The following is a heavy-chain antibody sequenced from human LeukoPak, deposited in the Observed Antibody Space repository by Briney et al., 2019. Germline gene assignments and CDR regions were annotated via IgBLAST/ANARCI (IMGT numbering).Heavy chain of an antibody. D-gene: IGHD6-13*01. J-gene: IGHJ4*02. CDR2: ISSSGSTI. CDR3: ARDDSGYSSSWYYFDY. V-gene: IGHV3-11*01. Sequence: GGSLRLSCAASGFTFSDYYMSWIRQAPGKGLEWVSYISSSGSTIYYADSVKGRFTISRDNAKNSLCLQMNSLRAGDTAVYYCARDDSGYSSSWYYFDYWGQGTLVTVSS. CDR1: GFTFSDYY.